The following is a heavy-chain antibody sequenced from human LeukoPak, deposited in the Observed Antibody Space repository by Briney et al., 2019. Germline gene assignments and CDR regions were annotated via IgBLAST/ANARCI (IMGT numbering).Heavy chain of an antibody. Sequence: GGSLRLSCATSGFTFSSYAMSWVRQAPGKGLEWVSSISGGGDHTHYADSVKGRFTISRDNSKSTLYLQMNSLRVEDTAVYYCAKKDRGDSWGQGTLVTVSS. J-gene: IGHJ4*02. CDR1: GFTFSSYA. D-gene: IGHD1-14*01. CDR2: ISGGGDHT. V-gene: IGHV3-23*01. CDR3: AKKDRGDS.